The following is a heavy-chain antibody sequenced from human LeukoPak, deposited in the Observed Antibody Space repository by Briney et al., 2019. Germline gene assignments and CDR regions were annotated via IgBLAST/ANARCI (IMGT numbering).Heavy chain of an antibody. CDR3: TRPNYFDSSGYYF. CDR1: GFTFSAYA. Sequence: GGSLRLSCAASGFTFSAYAMHWVRQAPGKGLEWVAVISSDGSNENSADSVKGRFTIFRDNSKKTLSLQMNSLRAEDTAVYYCTRPNYFDSSGYYFWGQGTLVTVSS. D-gene: IGHD3-22*01. CDR2: ISSDGSNE. J-gene: IGHJ4*02. V-gene: IGHV3-30*04.